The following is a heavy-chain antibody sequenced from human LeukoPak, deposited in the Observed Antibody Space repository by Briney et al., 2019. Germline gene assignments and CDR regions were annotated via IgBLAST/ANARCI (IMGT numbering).Heavy chain of an antibody. V-gene: IGHV4-4*02. J-gene: IGHJ6*03. Sequence: SGTLSLTCAVSGGSISSSNWWTWVRQPPGKGLEWIGEISSQSGSANYNPSLMRRVTISVDKSKNQFSLKLSSVTAADTAVYYCAGKGLAARGFSHMDVWGKGTTVTVSS. CDR1: GGSISSSNW. D-gene: IGHD6-6*01. CDR2: ISSQSGSA. CDR3: AGKGLAARGFSHMDV.